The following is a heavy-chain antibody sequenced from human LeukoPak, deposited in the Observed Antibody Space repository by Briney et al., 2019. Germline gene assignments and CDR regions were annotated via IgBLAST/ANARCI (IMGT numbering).Heavy chain of an antibody. J-gene: IGHJ4*02. D-gene: IGHD6-6*01. V-gene: IGHV4-59*08. CDR3: AGAYSSSDPFDY. CDR2: IYYSGNT. Sequence: SETLSLTCTVSGGSISSYYWSWIRQPPGKGLEWIGYIYYSGNTNYNPSFKSRVTISVDTSKNQFPLKLSSVTAADTAVYYCAGAYSSSDPFDYWGQGTLVTVSS. CDR1: GGSISSYY.